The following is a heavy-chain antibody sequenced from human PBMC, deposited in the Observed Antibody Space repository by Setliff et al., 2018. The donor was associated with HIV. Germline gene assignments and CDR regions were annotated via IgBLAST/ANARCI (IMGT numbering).Heavy chain of an antibody. CDR1: GGSFSGYY. D-gene: IGHD1-26*01. J-gene: IGHJ4*02. CDR3: ARGSWVGATTPTDY. V-gene: IGHV4-34*01. CDR2: ISQSGST. Sequence: SETLSLTCAVYGGSFSGYYWTWIRQPPGMGLEWIGEISQSGSTNYNASLKSRVTMSVDASQRQFSLNLTSVTAADTAVYYCARGSWVGATTPTDYWGRGKLVTV.